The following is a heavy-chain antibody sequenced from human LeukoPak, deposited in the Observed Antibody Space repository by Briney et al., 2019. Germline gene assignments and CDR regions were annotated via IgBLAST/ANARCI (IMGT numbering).Heavy chain of an antibody. Sequence: SETLSLTCAVYGGSFSGYYWSWIRQPPGKGLEWIGEINHSGGTNYNPSLKSRVTISVDTSKNQFSLKLSSVTAADTAVYYCARFPSSRGWFDPWGQGTLVTVSS. CDR3: ARFPSSRGWFDP. CDR1: GGSFSGYY. J-gene: IGHJ5*02. CDR2: INHSGGT. D-gene: IGHD6-13*01. V-gene: IGHV4-34*01.